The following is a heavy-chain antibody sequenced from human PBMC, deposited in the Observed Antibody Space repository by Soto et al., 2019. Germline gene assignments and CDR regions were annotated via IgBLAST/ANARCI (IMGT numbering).Heavy chain of an antibody. D-gene: IGHD5-18*01. CDR1: VFTFIDYS. Sequence: GWSLRLSCACSVFTFIDYSMNWVRQAPGKGLEWVSYIGTSRSVIVYADSVKGRFTISRDNAKNSLYLQMNSLPDEDTAVYYCARYHIYAFDNWGQGTPVTVSS. J-gene: IGHJ4*02. CDR3: ARYHIYAFDN. V-gene: IGHV3-48*02. CDR2: IGTSRSVI.